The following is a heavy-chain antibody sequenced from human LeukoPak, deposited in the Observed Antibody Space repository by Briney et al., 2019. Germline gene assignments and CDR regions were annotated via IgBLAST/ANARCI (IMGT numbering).Heavy chain of an antibody. CDR3: ARILYSSNIDY. J-gene: IGHJ4*01. CDR1: GGSFSGYY. CDR2: ISYSGST. D-gene: IGHD6-19*01. V-gene: IGHV4-34*01. Sequence: SETLSLTCAVYGGSFSGYYWGWVRQPPGKGLEWIGTISYSGSTYYNPSLKSRVTISVDTSKNQFSLKLSSMTAADTAVYYCARILYSSNIDYWGQGTLVTVSS.